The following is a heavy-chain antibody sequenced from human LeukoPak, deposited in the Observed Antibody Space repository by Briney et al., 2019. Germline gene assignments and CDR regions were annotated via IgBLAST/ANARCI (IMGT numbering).Heavy chain of an antibody. CDR1: GFTVSSNY. V-gene: IGHV3-53*01. CDR3: AREYCTSTSCHGDYYFDY. CDR2: IYSGGAT. J-gene: IGHJ4*02. D-gene: IGHD2-2*01. Sequence: GGSLRLSCAASGFTVSSNYMNWVRQAPGKGLEWVSIIYSGGATYYADSVKGRFTISRDNSKNALYLQMNSLRAEDAAVYYCAREYCTSTSCHGDYYFDYWGPGTLVTVSS.